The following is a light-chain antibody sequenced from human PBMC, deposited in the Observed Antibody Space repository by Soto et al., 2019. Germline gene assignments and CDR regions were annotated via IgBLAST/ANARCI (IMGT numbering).Light chain of an antibody. V-gene: IGKV1-5*03. CDR1: QTISSW. CDR2: KAS. Sequence: IKMTQSPSTLSGSVGDRFTITCLASQTISSWLAWYQQKPGKAPKLLIYKASTLKSGVPSRFSGSGSGTEFTLTISSLQPDDFATYYCQHYNSYSEAFGQGTKVAIK. CDR3: QHYNSYSEA. J-gene: IGKJ1*01.